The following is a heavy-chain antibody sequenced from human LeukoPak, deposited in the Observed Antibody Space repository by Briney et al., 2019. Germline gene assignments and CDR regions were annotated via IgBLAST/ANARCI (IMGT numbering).Heavy chain of an antibody. J-gene: IGHJ4*02. Sequence: PGGSLRLSCAASGFNFSDYAMNWVRQAPGKGLEWVSTIAYAGTFYADSVKGRFIISRDDSRSTLFLQMNSLRADDTAVYFCANRYFSEFWGQGILVTVSS. CDR1: GFNFSDYA. CDR3: ANRYFSEF. CDR2: IAYAGT. V-gene: IGHV3-23*01. D-gene: IGHD2/OR15-2a*01.